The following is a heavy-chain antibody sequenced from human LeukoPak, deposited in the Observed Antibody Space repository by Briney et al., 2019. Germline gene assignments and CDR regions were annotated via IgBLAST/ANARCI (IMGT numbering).Heavy chain of an antibody. D-gene: IGHD4/OR15-4a*01. J-gene: IGHJ4*02. CDR1: GFTFSNNG. CDR2: VWYDGSYK. V-gene: IGHV3-33*01. Sequence: PGGSLRLSCEASGFTFSNNGMHWVRQAPGKGLEWGATVWYDGSYKYYAESVKGRFTISRDNSKNTLYLEMNSLRAEDTAVYFCARLNGANVGYFDYWGQGTLVTVSS. CDR3: ARLNGANVGYFDY.